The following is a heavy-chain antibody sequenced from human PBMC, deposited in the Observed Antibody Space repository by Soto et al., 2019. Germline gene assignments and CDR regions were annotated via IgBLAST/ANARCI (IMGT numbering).Heavy chain of an antibody. CDR2: INPNSGGT. J-gene: IGHJ6*02. V-gene: IGHV1-2*04. CDR1: GYTFTGYY. CDR3: ARGDRDSSGWRKYYYYYYGMDV. D-gene: IGHD6-19*01. Sequence: GASVKVSCKASGYTFTGYYMHWVRQAPGQGLEWMGWINPNSGGTNYAQKFQGWVTMTRDTSISTAYMELSRLRSDDTAVYYCARGDRDSSGWRKYYYYYYGMDVWGQGTTVTVSS.